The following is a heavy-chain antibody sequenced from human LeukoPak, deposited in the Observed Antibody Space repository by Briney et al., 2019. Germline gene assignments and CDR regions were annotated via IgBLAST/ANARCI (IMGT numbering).Heavy chain of an antibody. CDR1: GGSISSYY. J-gene: IGHJ3*02. CDR2: IYYSGST. V-gene: IGHV4-59*08. D-gene: IGHD1-26*01. Sequence: PSETLSLTCTVSGGSISSYYWSWIRQPPGKGLEWIGYIYYSGSTNYNPSLKGRVTISVDTSKNQFSLKLSSVTAADTAVYYCARLKVGANDAYDIWGQGTMVTVSS. CDR3: ARLKVGANDAYDI.